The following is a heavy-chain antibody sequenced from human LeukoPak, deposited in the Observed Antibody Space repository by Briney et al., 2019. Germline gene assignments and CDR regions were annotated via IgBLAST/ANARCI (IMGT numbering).Heavy chain of an antibody. V-gene: IGHV3-23*01. D-gene: IGHD3-3*02. J-gene: IGHJ6*02. CDR3: AKDPFLEWSALLWYYGMDG. CDR2: ISGSGGST. Sequence: GGSLRLSCAASGFTFSSYATSWVRQAPGKGLEWVSAISGSGGSTYYADSVKGRFTISRDNSKNTLYLQMNSLRAEDTAVYYCAKDPFLEWSALLWYYGMDGWGQGATVTVSS. CDR1: GFTFSSYA.